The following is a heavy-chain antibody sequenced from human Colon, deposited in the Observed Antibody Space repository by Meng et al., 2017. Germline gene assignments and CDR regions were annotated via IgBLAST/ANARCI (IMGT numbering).Heavy chain of an antibody. CDR2: ISSSGSTI. CDR3: ARGHGDYSYSDYGMDV. CDR1: GFTFSSYE. V-gene: IGHV3-48*03. Sequence: GESLKISCAASGFTFSSYEMNWVRQAPGKGLEWVSYISSSGSTIYYADSVKGRFTISRDNAKNSLYLQMNSLRAEDTAVYYCARGHGDYSYSDYGMDVWGQGTTVTVSS. J-gene: IGHJ6*02. D-gene: IGHD4-17*01.